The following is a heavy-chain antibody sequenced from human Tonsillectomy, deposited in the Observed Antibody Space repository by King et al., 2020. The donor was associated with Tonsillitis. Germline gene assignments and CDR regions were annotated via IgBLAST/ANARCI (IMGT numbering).Heavy chain of an antibody. CDR2: ISAYNGNT. CDR3: ARALKSLVIYYYYYGMDV. CDR1: GYTFTSYG. V-gene: IGHV1-18*01. J-gene: IGHJ6*02. Sequence: QLVQSGAEVKKPGASVKVSCKASGYTFTSYGVSWVRQAPGQGLEWMGWISAYNGNTNYAQKFQGRVTMTTDTSTSTAYMELRSLRSDDTAVYYCARALKSLVIYYYYYGMDVWGQGTTVTVSS. D-gene: IGHD4-23*01.